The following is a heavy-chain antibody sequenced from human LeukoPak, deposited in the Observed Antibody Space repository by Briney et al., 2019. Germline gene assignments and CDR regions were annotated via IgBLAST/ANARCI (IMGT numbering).Heavy chain of an antibody. J-gene: IGHJ5*01. D-gene: IGHD3-10*01. CDR1: GYSITSGWFS. Sequence: SETLSLTCTVSGYSITSGWFSCNWLRQPPGKVVGWRGCIYDRGPAYYHPSLKRRITISVDSPKNQFFLNVTSLTAAATAVYYCARSRQASGLFNSWGQGTLVVVSS. CDR3: ARSRQASGLFNS. V-gene: IGHV4-30-2*01. CDR2: IYDRGPA.